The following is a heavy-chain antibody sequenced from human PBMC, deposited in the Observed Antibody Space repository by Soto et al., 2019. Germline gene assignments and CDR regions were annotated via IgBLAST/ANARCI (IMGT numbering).Heavy chain of an antibody. J-gene: IGHJ4*02. CDR1: EFTFSSYA. D-gene: IGHD2-15*01. CDR3: AKHLCSGGTCFSRYFDY. Sequence: EVQLLESGGGLVQPGGSLRLSCAASEFTFSSYAMSWVRQAPGKGLEWVSTISGNDGSTYYADSVNGRFTISRDTSKNTLYLQMNSLRAEDTAVYYCAKHLCSGGTCFSRYFDYWGRGTLVTVSS. CDR2: ISGNDGST. V-gene: IGHV3-23*01.